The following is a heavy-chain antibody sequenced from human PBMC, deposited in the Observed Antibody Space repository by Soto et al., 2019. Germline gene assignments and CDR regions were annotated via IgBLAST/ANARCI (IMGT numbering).Heavy chain of an antibody. CDR1: GYTFTRYT. J-gene: IGHJ5*02. V-gene: IGHV1-3*01. CDR2: INPENGNT. Sequence: ASVKVPCKASGYTFTRYTMNLVRLAPGQRLEWMGWINPENGNTKSSQKFQDRVIINRDTSASTAYMDLSSLRSEDTAVYYCARGIATGQLDPWGQGTLVSVSS. CDR3: ARGIATGQLDP. D-gene: IGHD2-15*01.